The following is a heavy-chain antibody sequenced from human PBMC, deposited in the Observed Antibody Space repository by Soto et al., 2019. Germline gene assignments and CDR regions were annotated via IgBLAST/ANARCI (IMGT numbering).Heavy chain of an antibody. J-gene: IGHJ4*02. CDR3: TTDWDGSAAARGYYFDY. CDR2: IKSKTDGGTT. D-gene: IGHD6-13*01. V-gene: IGHV3-15*01. Sequence: GGSLRLSCAASGFTFSNAWMSWVRQAPGKGLEWVGRIKSKTDGGTTDYAAPVKGRFTISRDDSKNTLYLQMNSLKTEDTAVYYCTTDWDGSAAARGYYFDYWGQGTLVTVSS. CDR1: GFTFSNAW.